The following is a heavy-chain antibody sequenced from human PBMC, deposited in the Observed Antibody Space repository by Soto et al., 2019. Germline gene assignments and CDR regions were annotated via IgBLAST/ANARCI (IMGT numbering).Heavy chain of an antibody. CDR2: IYYSGST. CDR1: GGSISSGDYY. J-gene: IGHJ5*02. V-gene: IGHV4-30-4*01. CDR3: ARAPLSYYDILTGPTCWFDP. D-gene: IGHD3-9*01. Sequence: SETLSLTCTVSGGSISSGDYYWSWIRQPPGKGLEWIGYIYYSGSTYYNPSLKSRVTISVDTSKNQFSLKLSSVTAADTAVYYCARAPLSYYDILTGPTCWFDPWGQGTLVTVSS.